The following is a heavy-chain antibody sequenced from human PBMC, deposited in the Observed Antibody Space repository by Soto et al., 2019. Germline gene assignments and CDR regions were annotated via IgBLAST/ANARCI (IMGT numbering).Heavy chain of an antibody. CDR2: IIPILGIA. D-gene: IGHD6-13*01. Sequence: QVQLVQSGAEVQKPGSSVKVSCKASGGTFSSYTISWVRQAPGQGLEWMGRIIPILGIANYAQKFQGRVTITADKSTSTAYMELSSLRSEDTAVYYCAREIAAAGIIWFDPWGQGTLVTVSS. V-gene: IGHV1-69*08. CDR1: GGTFSSYT. J-gene: IGHJ5*02. CDR3: AREIAAAGIIWFDP.